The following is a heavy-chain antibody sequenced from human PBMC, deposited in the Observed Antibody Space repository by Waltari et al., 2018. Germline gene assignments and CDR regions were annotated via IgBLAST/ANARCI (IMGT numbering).Heavy chain of an antibody. D-gene: IGHD3-3*01. CDR3: ARGKEGDFWSGYSPSDAFDI. J-gene: IGHJ3*02. CDR2: IYYSGST. V-gene: IGHV4-59*01. CDR1: GGSISSYY. Sequence: QVQLQESGPGLVKPSETLSLTCTVSGGSISSYYWSWIRQPPGKGLEWIGYIYYSGSTNYNPSLKSRVTISVDTSKNQFSLKLSSVTAADTAVYYCARGKEGDFWSGYSPSDAFDIWGQGTMVTVSS.